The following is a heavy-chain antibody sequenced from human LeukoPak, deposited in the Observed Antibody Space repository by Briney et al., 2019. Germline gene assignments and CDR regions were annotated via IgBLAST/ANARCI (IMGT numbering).Heavy chain of an antibody. J-gene: IGHJ4*02. V-gene: IGHV1-18*04. CDR2: ISAYNGNT. D-gene: IGHD5-12*01. Sequence: ASVKVSCKASGYTFTGYYLHWVRQAPGQGLEWMGWISAYNGNTNYAQKLQGRVTMTTDTSTSTAYMELSRLRSDDTAVYYCAGRLGSNFDYWGQGTLVTVSS. CDR1: GYTFTGYY. CDR3: AGRLGSNFDY.